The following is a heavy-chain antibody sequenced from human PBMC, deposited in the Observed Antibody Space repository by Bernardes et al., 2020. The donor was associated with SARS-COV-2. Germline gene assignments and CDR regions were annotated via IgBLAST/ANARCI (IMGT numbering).Heavy chain of an antibody. CDR2: ISYDGSNK. D-gene: IGHD1-26*01. CDR1: GFTFSSYG. J-gene: IGHJ3*02. V-gene: IGHV3-30*18. CDR3: AKPAGEWELLAFDI. Sequence: GGSLRLSCAASGFTFSSYGIHCVRQAPGKGRDWGAVISYDGSNKYYADSVKGRFTISRDNSKNTLYLQMNSLRAEDKAVYYCAKPAGEWELLAFDIWVQGTMVTVSS.